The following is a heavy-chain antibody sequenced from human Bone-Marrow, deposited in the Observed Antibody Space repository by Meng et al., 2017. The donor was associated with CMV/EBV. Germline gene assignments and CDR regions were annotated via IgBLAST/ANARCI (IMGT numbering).Heavy chain of an antibody. Sequence: GQLQETGPGRGRPWRALLLPCADCGGTTNSSSWWIWVRHTPAKGLLWFGENIHSRSTYCHAHLVNHFTISVDKSEDRFSLKVYSMTTVDTDTYKCTIFDISSSVKGDYWGQVILVTVSS. V-gene: IGHV4-4*02. CDR3: TIFDISSSVKGDY. J-gene: IGHJ4*02. D-gene: IGHD5-12*01. CDR1: GGTTNSSSW. CDR2: NIHSRST.